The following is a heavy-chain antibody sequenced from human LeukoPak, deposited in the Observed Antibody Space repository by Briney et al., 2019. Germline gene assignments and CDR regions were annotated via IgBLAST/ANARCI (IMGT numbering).Heavy chain of an antibody. CDR1: GFTVSSNY. CDR2: IYSGGST. J-gene: IGHJ6*03. V-gene: IGHV3-66*01. CDR3: AREVGLLWFGGPGYMDV. D-gene: IGHD3-10*01. Sequence: GGSLRLSCAASGFTVSSNYMSWVRQAPGKGLEWVSVIYSGGSTYYADSVKGRFTISRDNSKNTLYLQMNSLRAEDTAVYYCAREVGLLWFGGPGYMDVWGKGTTVTISS.